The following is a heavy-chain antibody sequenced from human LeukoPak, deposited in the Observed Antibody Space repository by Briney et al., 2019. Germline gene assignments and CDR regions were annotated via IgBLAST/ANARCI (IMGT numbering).Heavy chain of an antibody. J-gene: IGHJ6*02. CDR1: EFTFSNYW. CDR3: AKAGSDLYSSSSGVGYYYYYGMDV. CDR2: VSTGGHHT. Sequence: GGSLRLSCGASEFTFSNYWMHGVRHAPGKGLVWVSRVSTGGHHTRDADSVKGRLTISRDNANNTLYLQMSRLRAEDTAVYYCAKAGSDLYSSSSGVGYYYYYGMDVWGQGTTVTVSS. V-gene: IGHV3-74*01. D-gene: IGHD6-6*01.